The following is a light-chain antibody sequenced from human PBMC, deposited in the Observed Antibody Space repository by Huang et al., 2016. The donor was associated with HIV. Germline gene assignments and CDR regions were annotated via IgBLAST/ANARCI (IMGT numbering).Light chain of an antibody. CDR3: QQYNDWPPLT. Sequence: EIVMTQSPATLSVSPGERATLSCRASQSVNTNLAWYPQKPGQPPRLLIYDAAPRATGIPARFSGSGSGTDFTLTISSLQSEDFVVYYCQQYNDWPPLTFGGGTKVEIK. CDR2: DAA. V-gene: IGKV3-15*01. J-gene: IGKJ4*01. CDR1: QSVNTN.